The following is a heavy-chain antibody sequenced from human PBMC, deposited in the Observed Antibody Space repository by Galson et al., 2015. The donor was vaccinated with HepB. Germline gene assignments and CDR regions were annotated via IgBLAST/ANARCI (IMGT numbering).Heavy chain of an antibody. Sequence: SVKVSCKASGYTFSTYAIHWVRQAPGQRLEWMGWISPGNGNRKYSPRFQDRITMTRDTSASTVYMEVNSLRSEDTAVYYCARGNDCIDYWGQGTLVTASS. CDR3: ARGNDCIDY. D-gene: IGHD2-21*01. CDR1: GYTFSTYA. V-gene: IGHV1-3*01. J-gene: IGHJ4*02. CDR2: ISPGNGNR.